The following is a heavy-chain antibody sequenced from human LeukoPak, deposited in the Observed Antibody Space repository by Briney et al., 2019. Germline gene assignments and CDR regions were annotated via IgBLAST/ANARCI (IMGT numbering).Heavy chain of an antibody. V-gene: IGHV4-4*07. CDR3: ARGQQGYYYDSCGYPASFDY. CDR2: IYTSGST. J-gene: IGHJ4*02. CDR1: GGSISNHY. D-gene: IGHD3-22*01. Sequence: AETLSLTCTVSGGSISNHYWNWIRQPAGKGLEWIGRIYTSGSTNYNPSLKSRVTLSVDTSKNQFYLDLNSVTAADTAVYYCARGQQGYYYDSCGYPASFDYWGQGTLVTVSS.